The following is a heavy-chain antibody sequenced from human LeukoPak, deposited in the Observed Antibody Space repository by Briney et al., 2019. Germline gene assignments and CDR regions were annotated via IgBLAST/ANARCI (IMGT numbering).Heavy chain of an antibody. CDR1: GGTFSSYA. J-gene: IGHJ6*02. D-gene: IGHD6-13*01. Sequence: SVKVSCKASGGTFSSYAISWVRQAPGQGLEWMGRIIPILGIANYAQKFQGRVTITADKSTSTAYMELSSLRSEDTAVYYCARDDPSSAAGHYYYGMDVWGQGTTVTVSS. V-gene: IGHV1-69*04. CDR2: IIPILGIA. CDR3: ARDDPSSAAGHYYYGMDV.